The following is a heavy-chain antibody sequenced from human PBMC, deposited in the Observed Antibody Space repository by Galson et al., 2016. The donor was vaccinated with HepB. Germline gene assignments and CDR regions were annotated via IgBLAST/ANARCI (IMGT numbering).Heavy chain of an antibody. V-gene: IGHV3-64D*08. D-gene: IGHD6-6*01. Sequence: SLRLSCAASGFSFSSYSMHWVRQAPGKGLEYIATISGNAGRTYYVDYVKGRFTISRDNAKKTVDLHMSSLRPEDTGVFYCVKDRSITVPAMDAFDLWGQGTMVIVSS. J-gene: IGHJ3*01. CDR2: ISGNAGRT. CDR3: VKDRSITVPAMDAFDL. CDR1: GFSFSSYS.